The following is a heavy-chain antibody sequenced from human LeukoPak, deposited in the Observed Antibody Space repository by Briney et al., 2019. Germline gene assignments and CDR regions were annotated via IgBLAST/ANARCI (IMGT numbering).Heavy chain of an antibody. CDR3: AKDHSSGWYTDFDY. CDR1: GFTFSSYG. Sequence: GGSLRLSCAASGFTFSSYGMHWVRQAPGKGLEWVAVISNDGSNKYYADSVKGRFTISRDNSKNTLYLQMNSLRAEDTAVYYCAKDHSSGWYTDFDYWGQGTLVTVSS. D-gene: IGHD6-19*01. CDR2: ISNDGSNK. J-gene: IGHJ4*02. V-gene: IGHV3-30*18.